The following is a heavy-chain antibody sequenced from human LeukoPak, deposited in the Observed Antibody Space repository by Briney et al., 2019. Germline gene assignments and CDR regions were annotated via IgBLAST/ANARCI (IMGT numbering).Heavy chain of an antibody. V-gene: IGHV4-59*08. CDR3: ARHSTTLVRGVPYYYYGLDV. CDR1: GGSISSYY. J-gene: IGHJ6*02. CDR2: MYYSGDM. Sequence: PSETLSLTCTVSGGSISSYYWSWIRQPPGKGLEWIGYMYYSGDMNYNPSLKSRVTLSVDTSKNQFSLTLRSVTAADTAVYYCARHSTTLVRGVPYYYYGLDVWGQGTTVTVSS. D-gene: IGHD3-10*01.